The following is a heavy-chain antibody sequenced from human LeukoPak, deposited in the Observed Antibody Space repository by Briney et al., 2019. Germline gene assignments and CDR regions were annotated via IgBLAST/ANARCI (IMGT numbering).Heavy chain of an antibody. D-gene: IGHD3-3*01. CDR2: SYYRSQQWHS. CDR1: GDSVSSNGAS. CDR3: GRETDFGVVTN. V-gene: IGHV6-1*01. Sequence: SQTLSLTCAISGDSVSSNGASWNWIRQSPSRGLEWLGRSYYRSQQWHSDYAPSVKGRITLNPDTSKNQFSLQLNSMTPEDTAVYYCGRETDFGVVTNWGQGTLVTVSS. J-gene: IGHJ4*02.